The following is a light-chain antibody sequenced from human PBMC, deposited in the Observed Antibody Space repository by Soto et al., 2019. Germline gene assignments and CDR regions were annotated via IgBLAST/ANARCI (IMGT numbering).Light chain of an antibody. J-gene: IGKJ4*01. V-gene: IGKV1-39*01. CDR1: QSVSTY. CDR2: AAS. CDR3: QQSFSDPPLS. Sequence: DIQLTQSPSSLSASVGDRVTITCRASQSVSTYLNWYRQKPGEAPKLLIRAASSLEDGVPSRFSGSGSGTVFTRTINSLHPEDFATFYCQQSFSDPPLSFGGGTRVEVK.